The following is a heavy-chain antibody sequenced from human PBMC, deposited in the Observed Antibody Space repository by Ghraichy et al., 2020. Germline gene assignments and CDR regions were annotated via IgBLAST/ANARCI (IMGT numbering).Heavy chain of an antibody. V-gene: IGHV4-34*01. J-gene: IGHJ6*02. CDR1: GGSFSDYY. Sequence: SETLSLTCAGYGGSFSDYYWNWIRQPPGKGLEWIGEINHSGSTNYNPSLKSRVSISVDTSKNQFSLKLPSVTAADTAVYYCASGTAVAGYSRYYYYGMDVWGQGTTVTVSS. CDR2: INHSGST. CDR3: ASGTAVAGYSRYYYYGMDV. D-gene: IGHD6-19*01.